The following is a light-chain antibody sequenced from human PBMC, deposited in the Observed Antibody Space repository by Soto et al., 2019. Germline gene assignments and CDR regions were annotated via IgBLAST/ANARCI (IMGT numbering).Light chain of an antibody. CDR2: ASS. CDR1: QGISSW. J-gene: IGKJ3*01. Sequence: DIQMTQSPSSVSASVGDRVTITCRATQGISSWLAWYQHKPGKAPKLLIYASSSFQSGAPSRFSGSGSGTDFTLTIIILQPEDFATYYCQQANSFPRTFGPGTTVDIK. V-gene: IGKV1-12*01. CDR3: QQANSFPRT.